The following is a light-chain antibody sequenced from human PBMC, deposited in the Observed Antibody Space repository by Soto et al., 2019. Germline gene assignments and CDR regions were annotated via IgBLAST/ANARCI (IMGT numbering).Light chain of an antibody. CDR1: RSNIGSNT. J-gene: IGLJ1*01. CDR2: NNN. CDR3: AAWDDSLNGYV. Sequence: QSVLTQPPSASGTPGQRVTISCSGSRSNIGSNTVNWYQQFPGTAPALLIYNNNQRPSGVPDRFSDSKYGTSASLAISGLQSEDEADYFCAAWDDSLNGYVFGTGTKLTVL. V-gene: IGLV1-44*01.